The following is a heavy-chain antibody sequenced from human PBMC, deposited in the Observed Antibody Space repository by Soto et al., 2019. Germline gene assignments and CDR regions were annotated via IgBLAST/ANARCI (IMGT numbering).Heavy chain of an antibody. V-gene: IGHV2-5*01. D-gene: IGHD6-6*01. J-gene: IGHJ5*02. CDR1: SLATSGVG. CDR3: AHRLIRARPRVSWFDP. CDR2: VYWNDDR. Sequence: SLATSGVGVGWIRQPPGKAPEWLALVYWNDDRRYSPSLKNRLTITKDTYRNQVVLKMSDTEPVDTATYYCAHRLIRARPRVSWFDPWGQGTLVTVSS.